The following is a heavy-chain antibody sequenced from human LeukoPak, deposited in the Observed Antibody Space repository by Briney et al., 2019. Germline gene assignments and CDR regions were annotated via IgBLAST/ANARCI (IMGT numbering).Heavy chain of an antibody. J-gene: IGHJ3*02. CDR3: ASRLVAAYDAFDI. Sequence: GGSLRLSCAASGFTFSDSAMSWVRQAPGKGLEWVSAISGSGGSTYYADSVKGRFTISRDNSKNTLYLQMNSLRAEDTAVYYCASRLVAAYDAFDIWGQGTMVTVSS. D-gene: IGHD5-12*01. CDR1: GFTFSDSA. V-gene: IGHV3-23*01. CDR2: ISGSGGST.